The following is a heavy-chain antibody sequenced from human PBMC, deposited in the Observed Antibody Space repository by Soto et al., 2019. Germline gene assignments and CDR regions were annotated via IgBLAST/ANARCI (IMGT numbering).Heavy chain of an antibody. V-gene: IGHV1-18*01. Sequence: QVQLVQCGPEVRKPGASVKVSCEASGYTFTTSGISWVRQVPGQGLEWMGWISTYNGDTNSAQNFQGRVLMTADTSTGTAYMELMSLKSDDTAVYYCARQGSWPYYYYGLDVRGQGTTVTVSS. D-gene: IGHD1-26*01. CDR3: ARQGSWPYYYYGLDV. CDR2: ISTYNGDT. CDR1: GYTFTTSG. J-gene: IGHJ6*02.